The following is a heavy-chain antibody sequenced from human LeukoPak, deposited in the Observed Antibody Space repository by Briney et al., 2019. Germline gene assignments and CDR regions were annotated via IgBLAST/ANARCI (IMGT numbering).Heavy chain of an antibody. CDR1: GFTFGSYS. CDR3: ASWLRLGGGTLDY. Sequence: GGSLRLSCAASGFTFGSYSMNWVRQAPGKGLEWVSSISSSSSYIYYADSVKVRFTISRDNAKNSLYLQMNSLRAEDTAVYYCASWLRLGGGTLDYWGQGTLVTVSS. J-gene: IGHJ4*02. CDR2: ISSSSSYI. V-gene: IGHV3-21*01. D-gene: IGHD5-12*01.